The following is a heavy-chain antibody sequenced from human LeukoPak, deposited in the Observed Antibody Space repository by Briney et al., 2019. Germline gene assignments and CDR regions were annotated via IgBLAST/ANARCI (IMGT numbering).Heavy chain of an antibody. CDR1: GGSISSYY. CDR2: IYYSGST. V-gene: IGHV4-59*01. CDR3: AREGIVGDTPAAYFDY. J-gene: IGHJ4*02. Sequence: PSETLSLTCTVSGGSISSYYWSWIRQPPGKGLEWIGYIYYSGSTNYNPSLKSRVTISVDTSKNQFSLKLSSVTAADTAVYYCAREGIVGDTPAAYFDYWAQGTLVTVSS. D-gene: IGHD1-26*01.